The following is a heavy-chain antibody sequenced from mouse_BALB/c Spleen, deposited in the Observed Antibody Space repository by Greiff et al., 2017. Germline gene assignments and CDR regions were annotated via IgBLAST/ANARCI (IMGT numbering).Heavy chain of an antibody. Sequence: QVQLKESGPGLVAPSQSLSITCTVSGFSLTSYGVHWVRQPPGKGLEWLGVIWAGGSTNYNSALMSRLSISKDNSKSQVFLKMNSLQTDDTAMYYCARAGGYDEKAYAMDYWGQGTSVTVSS. CDR1: GFSLTSYG. CDR2: IWAGGST. J-gene: IGHJ4*01. D-gene: IGHD2-2*01. CDR3: ARAGGYDEKAYAMDY. V-gene: IGHV2-9*02.